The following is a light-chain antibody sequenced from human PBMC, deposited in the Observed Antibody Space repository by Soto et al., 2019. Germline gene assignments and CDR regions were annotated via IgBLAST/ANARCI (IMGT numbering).Light chain of an antibody. Sequence: EVVMTQSPATLSVSPGERATISCRASQSVRVNLAWYQQKPGKAPRLLIYDAATRATGVPARFTGSGSGTEFALTISSLQSEDVAVYYCQQYNKWPPLTFGGGTKVDIK. J-gene: IGKJ4*01. CDR1: QSVRVN. V-gene: IGKV3-15*01. CDR2: DAA. CDR3: QQYNKWPPLT.